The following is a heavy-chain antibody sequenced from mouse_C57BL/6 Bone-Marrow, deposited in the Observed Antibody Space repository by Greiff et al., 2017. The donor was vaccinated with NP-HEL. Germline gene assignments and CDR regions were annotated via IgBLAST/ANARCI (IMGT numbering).Heavy chain of an antibody. CDR2: IDPSDSYT. V-gene: IGHV1-69*01. J-gene: IGHJ3*01. CDR3: ARGLIYYDYDGPWFAY. CDR1: GYTFTSYW. D-gene: IGHD2-4*01. Sequence: VQLKQPGAELVMPGASVKLSCKASGYTFTSYWMHWVKQRPGQGLEWIGEIDPSDSYTNYNQKFKGKSTLTVDKSSSTAYMQLSSLTSEDSAVYYCARGLIYYDYDGPWFAYWGQGTLVTVSA.